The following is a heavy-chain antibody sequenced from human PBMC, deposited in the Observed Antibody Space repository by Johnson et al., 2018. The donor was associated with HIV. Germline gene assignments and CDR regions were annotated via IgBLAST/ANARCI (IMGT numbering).Heavy chain of an antibody. V-gene: IGHV3-74*02. CDR2: INNDGSAT. D-gene: IGHD5-24*01. CDR3: ARGGNNHAFDI. CDR1: GFTFTNYW. Sequence: VQLVESGGGLVQPGRSLRLSCVASGFTFTNYWIYWVRQAPGKGLVFVSRINNDGSATTYADSVKGRFTISRDNAKSTLFLQMNSLRAEDTAVYYCARGGNNHAFDIWGQGTMVTVSS. J-gene: IGHJ3*02.